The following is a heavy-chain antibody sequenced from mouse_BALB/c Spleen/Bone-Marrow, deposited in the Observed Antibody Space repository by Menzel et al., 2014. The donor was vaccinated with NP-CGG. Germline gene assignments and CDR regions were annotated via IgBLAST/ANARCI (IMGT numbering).Heavy chain of an antibody. D-gene: IGHD1-1*01. CDR1: GFNIKDTY. J-gene: IGHJ2*01. CDR3: ARYYYGYYFDY. V-gene: IGHV14-3*02. Sequence: VQLQQSGAELVKPGASVKLSCTASGFNIKDTYMHWVKERPEQGLEWIGRIDPANGNTKYDPKFQGKATITADTSSNTAYLQLSSLTSEDTAVYYCARYYYGYYFDYWGQGTTLTVSS. CDR2: IDPANGNT.